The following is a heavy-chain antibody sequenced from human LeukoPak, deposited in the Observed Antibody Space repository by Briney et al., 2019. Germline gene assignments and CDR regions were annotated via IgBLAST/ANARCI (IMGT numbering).Heavy chain of an antibody. CDR2: ISGSGDST. CDR3: AKGGAIVVVPAMDV. D-gene: IGHD2-2*01. J-gene: IGHJ6*04. V-gene: IGHV3-23*01. CDR1: GFTFSNYA. Sequence: GGSLRLSCAASGFTFSNYAMSWVRQAPGKGLEWVSGISGSGDSTYYADSVKGRFTISRDNSKNTLYLQMNSLRAEDTAVYYCAKGGAIVVVPAMDVWGKATTVTVSS.